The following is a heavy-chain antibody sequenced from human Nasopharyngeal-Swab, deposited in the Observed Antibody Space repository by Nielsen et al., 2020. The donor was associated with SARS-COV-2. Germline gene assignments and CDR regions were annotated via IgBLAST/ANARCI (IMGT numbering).Heavy chain of an antibody. CDR2: VSYDGSVK. CDR1: GFTFSSYA. Sequence: GGSLRLSCAASGFTFSSYAMSWVRQAPGKGLEWVAVVSYDGSVKNYADSVKGRFTISRDNSMNTLYLQMNSLRTEDTGLYYCAKLAMVRGPLDAFDVWGHGTLVTV. J-gene: IGHJ3*01. D-gene: IGHD3-10*01. V-gene: IGHV3-30*18. CDR3: AKLAMVRGPLDAFDV.